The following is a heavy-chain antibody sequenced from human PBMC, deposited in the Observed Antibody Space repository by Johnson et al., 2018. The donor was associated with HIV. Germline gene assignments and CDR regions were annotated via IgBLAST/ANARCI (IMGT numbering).Heavy chain of an antibody. CDR1: DFTVSSNY. J-gene: IGHJ3*02. Sequence: VQLVESGGRLIQPGGSLRLSCTASDFTVSSNYMSWVRQAPGKGLEWVSVIYSGGSTYYEDSVKGRFTISRDNSKNTLYLQMNSLRAEDTAVYYCARPRPMIVVAKGAFDIWGQGTMVTVSS. CDR2: IYSGGST. V-gene: IGHV3-66*03. CDR3: ARPRPMIVVAKGAFDI. D-gene: IGHD3-22*01.